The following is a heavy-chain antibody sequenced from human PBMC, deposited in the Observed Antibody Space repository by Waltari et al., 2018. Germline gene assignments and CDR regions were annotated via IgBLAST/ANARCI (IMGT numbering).Heavy chain of an antibody. Sequence: QVQLVESGGGVVQPGRSLRLSCAASGFTFISYALYWVRQAPGRGLAWVEVVSNDGSNKYEEDSGKGRFTISRDNSKNTLYLQMNSLRAEDTAVYYCTRDGAVAGLHWYFDLWGRGTLVTVSS. V-gene: IGHV3-30*04. CDR2: VSNDGSNK. CDR3: TRDGAVAGLHWYFDL. J-gene: IGHJ2*01. D-gene: IGHD6-19*01. CDR1: GFTFISYA.